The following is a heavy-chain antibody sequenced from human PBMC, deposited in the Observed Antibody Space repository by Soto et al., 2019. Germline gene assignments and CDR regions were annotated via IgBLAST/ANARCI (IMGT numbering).Heavy chain of an antibody. CDR3: ARGEIIVLVPAAITDNDFYYYGMDV. CDR1: GGTFSSYA. Sequence: QVQLVQSGAEVKKPGSSVKVSCKASGGTFSSYAISWVRQAPGQGLEWMGGIIPIFGKANYVQKFQGRVTITADDYTSIADMELRSLRSKDTAVYYCARGEIIVLVPAAITDNDFYYYGMDVWGHGTTVTVSS. V-gene: IGHV1-69*12. CDR2: IIPIFGKA. J-gene: IGHJ6*02. D-gene: IGHD2-2*01.